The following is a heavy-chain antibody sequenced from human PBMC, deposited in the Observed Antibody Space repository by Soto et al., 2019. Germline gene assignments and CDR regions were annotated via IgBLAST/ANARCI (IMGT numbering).Heavy chain of an antibody. J-gene: IGHJ6*01. Sequence: GGSLRLSCVGSGLNLTTFGMHWVRQAPGRGLEWMAVISNDGSHFYYADSVKGRFTISRDNSKNTLYLQLINLRPDDTGVYYCAKWARDSGDYYYYGVDVWGQGTTVTVSS. CDR2: ISNDGSHF. CDR1: GLNLTTFG. D-gene: IGHD3-10*01. CDR3: AKWARDSGDYYYYGVDV. V-gene: IGHV3-30*18.